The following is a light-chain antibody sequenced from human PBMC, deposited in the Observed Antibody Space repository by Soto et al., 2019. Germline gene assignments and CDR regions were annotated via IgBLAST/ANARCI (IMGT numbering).Light chain of an antibody. Sequence: DIQMTQSPSSVSASVGDRVTITCRASQPISSWLAWYQQKPGEAPKLLIFAASTLQSGVPSRFSRRGAGTHFTLTISSLQPEDSAIYYCQLANSFPTFGRGTRVDLK. J-gene: IGKJ3*01. CDR1: QPISSW. CDR2: AAS. V-gene: IGKV1-12*01. CDR3: QLANSFPT.